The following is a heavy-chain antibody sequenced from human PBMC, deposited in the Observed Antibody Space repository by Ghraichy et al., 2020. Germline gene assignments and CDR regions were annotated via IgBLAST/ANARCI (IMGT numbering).Heavy chain of an antibody. CDR3: AKVNSRISSGYYYGAFDI. J-gene: IGHJ3*02. D-gene: IGHD3-22*01. V-gene: IGHV3-43*02. CDR2: ISGDGGST. CDR1: GFTFDDYA. Sequence: GGSLRLSCAASGFTFDDYAMHWVRQAPGKGLEWVSLISGDGGSTYYADSVKGRFTISRDNSKNSLYLQMNSLRTEDTALYYCAKVNSRISSGYYYGAFDIWGQGTMVTVSS.